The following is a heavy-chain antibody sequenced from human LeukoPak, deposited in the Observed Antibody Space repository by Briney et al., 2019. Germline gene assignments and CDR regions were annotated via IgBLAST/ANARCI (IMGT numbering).Heavy chain of an antibody. CDR3: ARERLVTAIWNYYYYMDV. V-gene: IGHV1-18*01. D-gene: IGHD2-21*02. J-gene: IGHJ6*03. CDR1: GYTFTSYG. Sequence: ASVKVSCKASGYTFTSYGISWVRQAPGQGLEWMGWISAYNGNTNYAQKLQGRVTMTTDTSTSTAYMELRSLRSDDTAVYYCARERLVTAIWNYYYYMDVWGKGTTVTISS. CDR2: ISAYNGNT.